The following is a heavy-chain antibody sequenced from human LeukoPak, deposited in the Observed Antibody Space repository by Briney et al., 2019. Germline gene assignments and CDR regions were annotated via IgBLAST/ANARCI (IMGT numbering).Heavy chain of an antibody. CDR3: ASVSYDTSLQH. D-gene: IGHD3-22*01. CDR1: GGSISSGGYF. Sequence: SQTLSLTCTVSGGSISSGGYFWSWVRQHPGKGLEWIGYIYYSGSTYYNPSLKGRVTISVDTSKNQFSLRLSSVTAADTAIYYCASVSYDTSLQHWGQGTLVTVSS. V-gene: IGHV4-31*03. CDR2: IYYSGST. J-gene: IGHJ1*01.